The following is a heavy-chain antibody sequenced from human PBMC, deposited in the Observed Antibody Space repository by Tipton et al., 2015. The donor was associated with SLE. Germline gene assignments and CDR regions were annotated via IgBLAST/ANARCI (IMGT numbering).Heavy chain of an antibody. CDR1: GGSISSSIYY. CDR3: ANSFFGSPALFDH. J-gene: IGHJ4*02. V-gene: IGHV4-39*07. D-gene: IGHD3-3*01. CDR2: IYYSGSA. Sequence: LRLSCTVSGGSISSSIYYWGWIRQPPGKGLEWIGSIYYSGSAYYNPSLNSRVTISVDTSKNQFSLKLSSVTAADTALYYCANSFFGSPALFDHWGQGILVAVSS.